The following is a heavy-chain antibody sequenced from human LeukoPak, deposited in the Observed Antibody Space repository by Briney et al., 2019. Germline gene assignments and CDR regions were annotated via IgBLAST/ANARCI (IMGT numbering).Heavy chain of an antibody. CDR2: INPNTGGT. Sequence: ASVKVSCKASGYTFTAYYMHWVRQAPREGLEWMGWINPNTGGTDYTQKFQGRVTMTRDTSISTAYMELSSLRSDDAAVYYCAVKMGYCSSSRCLTGFDYWGQGTLVTVSS. J-gene: IGHJ4*02. D-gene: IGHD2-2*01. V-gene: IGHV1-2*02. CDR1: GYTFTAYY. CDR3: AVKMGYCSSSRCLTGFDY.